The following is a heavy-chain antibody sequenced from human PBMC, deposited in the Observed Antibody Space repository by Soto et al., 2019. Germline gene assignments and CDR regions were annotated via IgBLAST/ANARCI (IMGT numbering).Heavy chain of an antibody. CDR3: ARHGYHDSSAYSWT. J-gene: IGHJ5*02. CDR1: GYSFTSYY. Sequence: PGESLKISCKGSGYSFTSYYISWARQMPGKGLEWMGRIDPSDSYTNYNPSFQGHVTISVDKSISTAYLQWSSLKASDTAMYYCARHGYHDSSAYSWTWGQGTPVTVSS. V-gene: IGHV5-10-1*01. CDR2: IDPSDSYT. D-gene: IGHD3-22*01.